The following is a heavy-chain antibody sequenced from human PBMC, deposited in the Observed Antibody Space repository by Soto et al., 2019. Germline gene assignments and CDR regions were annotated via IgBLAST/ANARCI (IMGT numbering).Heavy chain of an antibody. Sequence: TLSLTCAVYGASFRAYYWSWIRQPPGKGLEWIEEINHSGGTSYNPSLKSRVTISVDTSKSQFSLKLTSVTAADRAVYYCARGGVETVDRSGFSEYWGQGSPGTVSA. V-gene: IGHV4-34*01. CDR1: GASFRAYY. CDR2: INHSGGT. D-gene: IGHD3-22*01. J-gene: IGHJ4*02. CDR3: ARGGVETVDRSGFSEY.